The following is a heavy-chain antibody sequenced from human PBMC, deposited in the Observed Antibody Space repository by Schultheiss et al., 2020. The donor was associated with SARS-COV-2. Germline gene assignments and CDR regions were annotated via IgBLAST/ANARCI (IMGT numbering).Heavy chain of an antibody. CDR3: ARGLATPYLLMTTVTYVVDY. D-gene: IGHD4-17*01. V-gene: IGHV1-46*01. J-gene: IGHJ4*02. Sequence: ASVKVSCKASGYTFTSYGISWVRQAPGQGLEWMGIINPSGGSTSYAQKFQGRVTMTRDTSTSTVYMELSSLRSEDTAVYYCARGLATPYLLMTTVTYVVDYWGQGTLVTVSS. CDR2: INPSGGST. CDR1: GYTFTSYG.